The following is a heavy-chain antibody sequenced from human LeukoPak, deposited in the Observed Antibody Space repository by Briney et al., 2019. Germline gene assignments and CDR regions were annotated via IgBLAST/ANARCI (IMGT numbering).Heavy chain of an antibody. CDR1: GFTFSSYW. V-gene: IGHV3-74*01. J-gene: IGHJ4*02. D-gene: IGHD3-3*01. CDR2: INSDGSST. CDR3: ARVGYYDFWSGYYPSYFDY. Sequence: PGRSLRLSCAASGFTFSSYWMHWVRQAPGKGLVWVSRINSDGSSTSYADSVKGRFTISRDNAKNTLYLQMNSLRAEDTAVYYCARVGYYDFWSGYYPSYFDYWGQGTLVTVSS.